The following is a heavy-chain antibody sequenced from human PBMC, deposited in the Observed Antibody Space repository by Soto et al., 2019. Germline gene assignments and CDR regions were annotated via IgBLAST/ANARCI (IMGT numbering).Heavy chain of an antibody. V-gene: IGHV4-59*01. J-gene: IGHJ5*02. D-gene: IGHD3-22*01. Sequence: SETLSLTCTVSGGSISSYYWSWIRQPPGKELEWIGYIYYSGSTNYNPSLKSRVTISVDTSKNQFSLKLSSVTAADTAVYYCARVSSDYYDSSGYYDWFDPWGQGTLVTVS. CDR2: IYYSGST. CDR3: ARVSSDYYDSSGYYDWFDP. CDR1: GGSISSYY.